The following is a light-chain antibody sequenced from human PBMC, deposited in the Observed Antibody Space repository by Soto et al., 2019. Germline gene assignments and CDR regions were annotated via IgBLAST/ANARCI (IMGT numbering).Light chain of an antibody. Sequence: EIVLTQSPATLSVSPGERATLSCRASQNISSNLAWYQQKPGQAPRVLIDGASTRATGIPATFSGRGSGTEFTLTISCLQSEDCAVYYCQPYNNWLWTFGQGTKVEIK. V-gene: IGKV3-15*01. CDR2: GAS. CDR3: QPYNNWLWT. J-gene: IGKJ1*01. CDR1: QNISSN.